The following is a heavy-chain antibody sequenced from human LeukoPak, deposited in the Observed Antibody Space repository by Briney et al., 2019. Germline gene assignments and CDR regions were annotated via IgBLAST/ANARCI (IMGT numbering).Heavy chain of an antibody. CDR2: VNPNSGDT. V-gene: IGHV1-8*02. J-gene: IGHJ4*02. Sequence: ASVKASCKASGYTFTTFEISWVRQAPGQGLEWMGWVNPNSGDTGYAQQIQGRVNLTRNTAIATAYMEPSSLKSEDTAVYYSARVDTGLTNWGQGTLIIVSS. D-gene: IGHD2-8*02. CDR1: GYTFTTFE. CDR3: ARVDTGLTN.